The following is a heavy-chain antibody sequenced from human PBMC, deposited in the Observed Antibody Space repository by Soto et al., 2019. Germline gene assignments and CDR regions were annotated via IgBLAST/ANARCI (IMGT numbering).Heavy chain of an antibody. Sequence: SETLSLTCTVSGGSVSSGSYYWSWIRQPPGKGLEWIGYIYYSGSTNYNPSLKSRVTISVDTSKNQFSLKLSSVTAADTAVYYCARAAYGDYCDYWGQGTLVTVSS. J-gene: IGHJ4*02. CDR1: GGSVSSGSYY. CDR2: IYYSGST. V-gene: IGHV4-61*01. CDR3: ARAAYGDYCDY. D-gene: IGHD4-17*01.